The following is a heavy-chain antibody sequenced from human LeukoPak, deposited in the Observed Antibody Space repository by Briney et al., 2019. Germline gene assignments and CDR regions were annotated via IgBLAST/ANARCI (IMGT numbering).Heavy chain of an antibody. Sequence: GGSLRLSCAASGFTFSSFDMNWVRQAPGKGLEWVSYISNSGSTIYYADSVKGRFTISRDNAKNSLYLQMDSLRAEETAVYYCARGRYSDYTNWFDPWGQGTLVTVSS. CDR2: ISNSGSTI. V-gene: IGHV3-48*03. D-gene: IGHD5-12*01. J-gene: IGHJ5*02. CDR1: GFTFSSFD. CDR3: ARGRYSDYTNWFDP.